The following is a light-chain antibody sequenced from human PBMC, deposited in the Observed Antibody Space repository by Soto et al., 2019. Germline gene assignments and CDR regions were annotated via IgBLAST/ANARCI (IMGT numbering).Light chain of an antibody. Sequence: QSVLTQPPSASGTPGQRVTISCSGSSSNIGSNTVNWYQQLPGTAPKLLIYSNNQRPSGVPDRFSGSKSGTSASLAISGLESEDEADYYCAAGDESLHGDVVFGGGTKLTVL. V-gene: IGLV1-44*01. CDR3: AAGDESLHGDVV. J-gene: IGLJ2*01. CDR1: SSNIGSNT. CDR2: SNN.